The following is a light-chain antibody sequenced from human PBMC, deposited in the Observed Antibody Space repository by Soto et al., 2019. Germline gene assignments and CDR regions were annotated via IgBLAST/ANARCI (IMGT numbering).Light chain of an antibody. V-gene: IGKV3-20*01. CDR1: QSVSSSY. Sequence: EIVLTQSPDTLSLSPGERATLSCRASQSVSSSYLAWYQQKPGQAPRLLIYGASSRATGIPDRFSGSGSGTDFTLTISRLEPEDFAVYYCQQHGSSPETFGQGTKVDIK. CDR3: QQHGSSPET. J-gene: IGKJ1*01. CDR2: GAS.